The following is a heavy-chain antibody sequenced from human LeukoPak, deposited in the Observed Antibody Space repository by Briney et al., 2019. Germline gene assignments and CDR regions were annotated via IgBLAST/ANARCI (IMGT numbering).Heavy chain of an antibody. V-gene: IGHV3-23*01. CDR2: ITNSGDRT. J-gene: IGHJ4*02. Sequence: GGSLRLSCAASGFTFSNYAMTWVRQAPGKGLEWVSSITNSGDRTYYADSVKGRFTISRDNAKNSLYLQMSSLRADDTAVYYCARDLAGPDFWSGYHRGYWGQGTLVTVSS. CDR3: ARDLAGPDFWSGYHRGY. CDR1: GFTFSNYA. D-gene: IGHD3-3*01.